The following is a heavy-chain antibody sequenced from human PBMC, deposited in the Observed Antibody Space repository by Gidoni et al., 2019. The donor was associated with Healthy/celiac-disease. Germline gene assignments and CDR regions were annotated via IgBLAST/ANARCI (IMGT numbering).Heavy chain of an antibody. CDR2: ISSSSFNI. J-gene: IGHJ4*02. CDR3: ARGEDWDNWNYGSGWRKFDY. D-gene: IGHD1-7*01. CDR1: GFTFSIYS. V-gene: IGHV3-21*01. Sequence: EVQLVESGGGLVKPGGSLRLSCAASGFTFSIYSMNWVRQAPGRGLEWVSSISSSSFNIRSADSVKGRFTISRDNAKNSLFLQMNSLRAEDTAVYYCARGEDWDNWNYGSGWRKFDYWGQGTLVTVSS.